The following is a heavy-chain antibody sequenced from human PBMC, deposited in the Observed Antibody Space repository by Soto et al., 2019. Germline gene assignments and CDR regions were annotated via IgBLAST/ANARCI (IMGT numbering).Heavy chain of an antibody. CDR3: ASASITMIRGVTYYYYGVDV. Sequence: ASVKVSCKASGYTFTSYGISWVRQAPGQGLEWMGLISGYNGNTNYAQKFRGRVTMTTDTSTNTAYMEVRSLRSDDTAVYYCASASITMIRGVTYYYYGVDVWGQGTTVTVSS. CDR1: GYTFTSYG. CDR2: ISGYNGNT. V-gene: IGHV1-18*04. J-gene: IGHJ6*02. D-gene: IGHD3-10*01.